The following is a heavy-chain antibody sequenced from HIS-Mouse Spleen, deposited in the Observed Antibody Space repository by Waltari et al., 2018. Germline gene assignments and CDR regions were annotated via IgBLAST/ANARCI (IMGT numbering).Heavy chain of an antibody. CDR2: INDSGGT. J-gene: IGHJ5*02. CDR1: GGSISSGGYY. Sequence: QVQLQESGPGLVKPSQTLSLTCTVSGGSISSGGYYWSWIRQHPGKGLEWIGYINDSGGTYSNPSLNGRVTISVDTSKTQFSLKLGSVTAADTAVYYCARSPYYDFWSGYSDNWFDPWGQGTLVTVSS. CDR3: ARSPYYDFWSGYSDNWFDP. D-gene: IGHD3-3*01. V-gene: IGHV4-31*03.